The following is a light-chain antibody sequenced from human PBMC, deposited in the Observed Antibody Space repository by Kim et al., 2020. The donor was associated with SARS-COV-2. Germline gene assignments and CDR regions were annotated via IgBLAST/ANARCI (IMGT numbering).Light chain of an antibody. Sequence: GQSITISCTGTSSDVGSYNLVSWYQQHPGKAPKLMIYEVSKRPSGVSNRFSGSKSGKMASLTISGLQAEDEADYYCCSYAGSSTVVFGGGTKLTVL. CDR3: CSYAGSSTVV. CDR2: EVS. CDR1: SSDVGSYNL. J-gene: IGLJ2*01. V-gene: IGLV2-23*02.